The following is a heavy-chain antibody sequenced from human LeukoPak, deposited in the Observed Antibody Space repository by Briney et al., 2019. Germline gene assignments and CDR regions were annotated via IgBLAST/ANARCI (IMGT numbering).Heavy chain of an antibody. Sequence: GGSLRLSCAASGFTFSDYNMRWIRQAPGKGLEWVSYVSSSGRTIYYADSVKGRFTISRDNAQNSLYLQMNSLRAEDTAVYYCARATRGVASDFDYWGQGTLVTVSS. D-gene: IGHD2-15*01. V-gene: IGHV3-11*04. CDR1: GFTFSDYN. J-gene: IGHJ4*02. CDR2: VSSSGRTI. CDR3: ARATRGVASDFDY.